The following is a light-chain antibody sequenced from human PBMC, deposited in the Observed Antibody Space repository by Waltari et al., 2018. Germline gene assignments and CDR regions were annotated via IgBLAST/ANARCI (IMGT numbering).Light chain of an antibody. CDR2: DVT. J-gene: IGLJ3*02. CDR3: SSYTSRATWV. V-gene: IGLV2-14*03. Sequence: QSALTQPASVSGSPGQSITISSTGTSRDVGVYNYVSWFPQHPDKAPRLLIFDVTNRPSGVSNRFSGSKSGNTASLTISGLQAEDEADYYCSSYTSRATWVFGGGTRLAVL. CDR1: SRDVGVYNY.